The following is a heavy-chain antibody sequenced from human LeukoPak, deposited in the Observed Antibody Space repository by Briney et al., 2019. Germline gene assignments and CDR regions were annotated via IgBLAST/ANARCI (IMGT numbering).Heavy chain of an antibody. CDR3: ARGVIAAAGFFDF. CDR1: GFTFSSYT. V-gene: IGHV3-23*01. CDR2: ISGSGDST. D-gene: IGHD6-13*01. Sequence: GGSLRLSCAASGFTFSSYTMSWVRQAPGKGLGWVSAISGSGDSTYYADSVKGRFTISRDNSKNTLFLQMNSLRAEDTAVYYCARGVIAAAGFFDFWGQGALVTVSS. J-gene: IGHJ4*02.